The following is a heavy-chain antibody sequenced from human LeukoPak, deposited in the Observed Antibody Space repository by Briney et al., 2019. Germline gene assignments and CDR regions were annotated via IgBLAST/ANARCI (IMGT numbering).Heavy chain of an antibody. CDR3: ARVRYDGSGCYSVYDY. CDR2: ITRSSIYM. V-gene: IGHV3-21*01. CDR1: GFTFSSYS. D-gene: IGHD3-22*01. J-gene: IGHJ4*02. Sequence: GGSLRLSCAASGFTFSSYSMNWVRQAPGKGLEWVSSITRSSIYMYYADSVKGRFTISRDNAKSSLFLQMNSLRAEDTAVYYCARVRYDGSGCYSVYDYWGQGTLVTVSS.